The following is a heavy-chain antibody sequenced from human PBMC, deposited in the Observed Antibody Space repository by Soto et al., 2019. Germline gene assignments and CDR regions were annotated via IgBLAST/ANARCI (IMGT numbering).Heavy chain of an antibody. Sequence: ASVKVSCQDSGYTFTSYGISWVRQAPGQGLEWMGWISAYNGNTNYAQKLQGRGTMTTDTSTSTAYMELRSLRSDDTAVYYCARTTLSPRITGTGGLDYWGQGTLVTVSS. CDR1: GYTFTSYG. V-gene: IGHV1-18*01. D-gene: IGHD1-20*01. CDR2: ISAYNGNT. CDR3: ARTTLSPRITGTGGLDY. J-gene: IGHJ4*02.